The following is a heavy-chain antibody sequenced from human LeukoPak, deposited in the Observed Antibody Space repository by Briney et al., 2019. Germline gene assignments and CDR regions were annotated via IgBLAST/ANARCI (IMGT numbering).Heavy chain of an antibody. CDR1: GYSFTNYW. Sequence: GESLKISCKGSGYSFTNYWIGLVRQMPGKGLELLGIIKPGDSDTIYSSSIQGEVTISADKSISTALLQWSSLKASDTAMYYCVSKYNNYGYWGQGTLVTVSS. V-gene: IGHV5-51*01. CDR3: VSKYNNYGY. J-gene: IGHJ4*02. CDR2: IKPGDSDT. D-gene: IGHD4-11*01.